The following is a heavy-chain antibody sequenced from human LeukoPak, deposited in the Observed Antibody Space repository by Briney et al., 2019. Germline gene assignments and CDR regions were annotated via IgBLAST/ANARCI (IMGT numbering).Heavy chain of an antibody. J-gene: IGHJ4*02. CDR1: GFTFSSYA. V-gene: IGHV3-23*01. CDR3: AKGYYDYVWGSYYFDY. Sequence: QPGGSLRLSCAASGFTFSSYAMSWVRQAPGKGLEWVSAISGSGGSTYYADSVKGRFTISRDNSRDTLYLQMNSLRAEDTAVCYCAKGYYDYVWGSYYFDYWSQGTLVTVSS. CDR2: ISGSGGST. D-gene: IGHD3-16*01.